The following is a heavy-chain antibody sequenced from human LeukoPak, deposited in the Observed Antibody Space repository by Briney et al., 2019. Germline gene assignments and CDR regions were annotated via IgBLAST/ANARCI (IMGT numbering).Heavy chain of an antibody. CDR3: ATITAVAAAGRIPYGMDV. V-gene: IGHV3-21*01. Sequence: GGSLRLSCAASGFTFSSYSMNWVRQAPGKGLEWVSSISSSSSFIYYADSVKGRFTISRDNAKNSLFLQMISLRAEDTAAYYCATITAVAAAGRIPYGMDVWGQGTTVTVSS. J-gene: IGHJ6*02. CDR1: GFTFSSYS. CDR2: ISSSSSFI. D-gene: IGHD6-13*01.